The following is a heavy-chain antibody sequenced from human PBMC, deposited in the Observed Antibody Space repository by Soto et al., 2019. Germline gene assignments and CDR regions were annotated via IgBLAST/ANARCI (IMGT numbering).Heavy chain of an antibody. Sequence: PGGSLRLSCAASGFAFSSYAMSWVRQAPGKGLEWVSAIGTSYGSTYYAASVKGRFTISRDNSKNTLLLQMDSPRAEDTAMYFCARAETCSAADCYQFGYWGQGALVTVSS. D-gene: IGHD2-21*02. CDR3: ARAETCSAADCYQFGY. V-gene: IGHV3-23*01. J-gene: IGHJ4*02. CDR2: IGTSYGST. CDR1: GFAFSSYA.